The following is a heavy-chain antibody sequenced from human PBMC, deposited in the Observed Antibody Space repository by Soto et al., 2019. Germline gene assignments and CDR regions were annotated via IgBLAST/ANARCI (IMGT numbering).Heavy chain of an antibody. CDR1: GGPISSGGYS. CDR3: ARGVRSPRRTYYYDSSGYYY. CDR2: IYHSGST. D-gene: IGHD3-22*01. Sequence: PSETLSLTCAVSGGPISSGGYSWSWIRQPPGKGLEWIGYIYHSGSTYYNPSLKSRVTISVDRSKNQFSLKLSSVTAADTAVYYCARGVRSPRRTYYYDSSGYYYWGQGTLVTVSS. V-gene: IGHV4-30-2*01. J-gene: IGHJ4*02.